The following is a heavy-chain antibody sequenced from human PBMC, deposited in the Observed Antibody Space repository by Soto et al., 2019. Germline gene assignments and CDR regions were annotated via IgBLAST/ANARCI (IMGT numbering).Heavy chain of an antibody. CDR3: AREGRSGLLQNYYCYYYGMDV. Sequence: ASVKVSCKASGYTFTGYYMHWVRQAPGQGLEWMGWINPNSGGTNYAQKFQGRVTMTRDASISTAYMELSRLRSDDTAVYYCAREGRSGLLQNYYCYYYGMDVWGQGTTVTVSS. D-gene: IGHD3-3*01. CDR1: GYTFTGYY. J-gene: IGHJ6*02. V-gene: IGHV1-2*02. CDR2: INPNSGGT.